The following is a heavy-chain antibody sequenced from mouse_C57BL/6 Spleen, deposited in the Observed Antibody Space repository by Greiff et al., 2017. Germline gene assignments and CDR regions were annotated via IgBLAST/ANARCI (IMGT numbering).Heavy chain of an antibody. Sequence: QVQLQQSGAELARPGASVKMSCKASGYTFTSYTMHWVKQRPGQGLEWIGHINPSSGYTKYNQKFKDKATLTADKSSSTAYMQLSSLTSEDSAVYYCAREDYHGNPSVDYWGQGTTLTVSS. CDR2: INPSSGYT. CDR3: AREDYHGNPSVDY. J-gene: IGHJ2*01. CDR1: GYTFTSYT. D-gene: IGHD2-1*01. V-gene: IGHV1-4*01.